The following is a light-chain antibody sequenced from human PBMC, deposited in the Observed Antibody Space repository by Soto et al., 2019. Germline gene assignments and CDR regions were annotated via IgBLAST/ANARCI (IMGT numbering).Light chain of an antibody. V-gene: IGKV1-8*01. CDR3: QHYYNFPWT. J-gene: IGKJ1*01. CDR1: QDIHNY. Sequence: AVLLTQSPSSFSASTGDRATITCRASQDIHNYLAWYQQVPGKAPKLLLYAASILQTGVPSRLSGSGSGTDFTLTIDCLQSEDFATYFCQHYYNFPWTFGQGTTVE. CDR2: AAS.